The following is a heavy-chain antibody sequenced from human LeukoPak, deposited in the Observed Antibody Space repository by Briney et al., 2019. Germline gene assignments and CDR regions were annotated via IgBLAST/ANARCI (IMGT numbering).Heavy chain of an antibody. D-gene: IGHD3-10*01. V-gene: IGHV3-23*01. Sequence: GGSLRLSCAASGFTFSSYAMSWVRQAPGKGLEWVSAISGSGGSTYYAGSVKGRFTISRDNSKNTLYLQMNSLRAEDTAVYYCAKDRTAMVRGGLEDYWGQGTLVTVSS. J-gene: IGHJ4*02. CDR2: ISGSGGST. CDR1: GFTFSSYA. CDR3: AKDRTAMVRGGLEDY.